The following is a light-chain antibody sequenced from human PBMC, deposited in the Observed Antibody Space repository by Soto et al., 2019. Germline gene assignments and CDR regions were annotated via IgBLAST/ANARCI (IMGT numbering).Light chain of an antibody. J-gene: IGKJ2*01. CDR1: QTVRDN. CDR3: QQSNNCPYT. Sequence: EIVMTHSPATLSVSPGDRATLSCRASQTVRDNLAWYQQKPGQAPRLLIYGASTRATGIPAMFSGSASGPELTLPTDSLQSEYFALYSFQQSNNCPYTFGQGTKLEIK. V-gene: IGKV3-15*01. CDR2: GAS.